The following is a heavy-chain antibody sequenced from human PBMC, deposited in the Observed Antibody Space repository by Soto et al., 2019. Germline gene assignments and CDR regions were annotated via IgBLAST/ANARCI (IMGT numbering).Heavy chain of an antibody. CDR3: ARVRGVPAVYGMDV. CDR2: IYYSGST. V-gene: IGHV4-59*01. Sequence: SETLSLTCTVSGGSISSYYWSWIRQPPVKGLEWIGYIYYSGSTNYNPSLKSRVTISVDTSKNQFSLKLSSVTAADTAVYYCARVRGVPAVYGMDVWGQGTTVTVSS. D-gene: IGHD2-2*01. J-gene: IGHJ6*02. CDR1: GGSISSYY.